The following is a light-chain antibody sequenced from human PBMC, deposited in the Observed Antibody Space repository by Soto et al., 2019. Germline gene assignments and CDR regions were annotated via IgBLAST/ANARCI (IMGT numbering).Light chain of an antibody. CDR2: TTS. J-gene: IGKJ1*01. CDR3: QQSYTTPPA. CDR1: QAVGIY. Sequence: DFQIPQSPSSLFASVGERVTITSRPSQAVGIYLNWYQQKPGKAPKLLIYTTSSLQSEVPSRFSGSGSGTDFTLTISSLQPEDFATYYCQQSYTTPPAFGQGTKVEVK. V-gene: IGKV1-39*01.